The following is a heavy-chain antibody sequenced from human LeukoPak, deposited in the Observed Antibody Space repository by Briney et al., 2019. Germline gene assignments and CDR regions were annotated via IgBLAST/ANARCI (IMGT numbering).Heavy chain of an antibody. CDR1: GGSISSSNW. D-gene: IGHD1-26*01. CDR2: IYHSGST. V-gene: IGHV4-4*02. Sequence: SGTLSLTCAVSGGSISSSNWWSWVRQPPGKGLEWIGEIYHSGSTNYNPSLKSRVTISVDKSKNQFSLKLSSVTAADTAVYYCARVDRYIGVGAENWFDPWGQGTLVTVSS. J-gene: IGHJ5*02. CDR3: ARVDRYIGVGAENWFDP.